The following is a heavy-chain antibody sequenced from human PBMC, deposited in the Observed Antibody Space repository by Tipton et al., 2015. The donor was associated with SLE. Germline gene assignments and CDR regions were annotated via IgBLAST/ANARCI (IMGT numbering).Heavy chain of an antibody. V-gene: IGHV4-34*01. D-gene: IGHD3-16*02. CDR2: INHSGTT. J-gene: IGHJ4*02. CDR3: ARGRGMITFGGVFAD. Sequence: GLVKPSETLSVTCAVSGASFSGYYWSWFRQSPGKGLEWIGEINHSGTTNYNASFKSRVTISQDTTKNQFSLKLTSVTAADTAVYYCARGRGMITFGGVFADWGQGTLVTVSS. CDR1: GASFSGYY.